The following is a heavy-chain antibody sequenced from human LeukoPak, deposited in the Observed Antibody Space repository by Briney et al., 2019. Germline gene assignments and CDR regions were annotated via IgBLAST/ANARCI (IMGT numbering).Heavy chain of an antibody. Sequence: PSETLSLTCTVSGGSISSNNYYWGWIRQPPGKGLEGLGSIYYGGYTYYNPSLKSRVTISVATPKNQFSLKLSSVTAADTAIYYCQSRFLGWLLDYWGQGTLVTVSS. CDR2: IYYGGYT. CDR1: GGSISSNNYY. J-gene: IGHJ4*02. D-gene: IGHD3-3*01. CDR3: QSRFLGWLLDY. V-gene: IGHV4-39*01.